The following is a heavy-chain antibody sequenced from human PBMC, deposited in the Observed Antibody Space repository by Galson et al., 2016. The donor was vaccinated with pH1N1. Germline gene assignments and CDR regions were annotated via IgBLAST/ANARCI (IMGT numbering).Heavy chain of an antibody. Sequence: CAISGDSVSSNSATWNWIRQSPSRGLEWLGRTYYRSKWYNDYAESVKSRIIISPDTSKNQLSLQLNSVTPADTAVYYCARGVIDYDFWSGYQDHAAFDIWGPGAMVIVSS. V-gene: IGHV6-1*01. J-gene: IGHJ3*02. CDR3: ARGVIDYDFWSGYQDHAAFDI. CDR2: TYYRSKWYN. CDR1: GDSVSSNSAT. D-gene: IGHD3-3*01.